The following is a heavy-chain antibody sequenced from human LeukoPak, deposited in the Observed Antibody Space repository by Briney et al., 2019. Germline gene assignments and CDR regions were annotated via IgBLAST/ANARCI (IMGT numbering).Heavy chain of an antibody. CDR3: AKDKKYSSLYHYFDY. V-gene: IGHV3-30*18. CDR1: GFTLSSYG. CDR2: ISYDGSNE. D-gene: IGHD6-6*01. Sequence: GGSLRLSCAASGFTLSSYGMHWVRQAPGKGLEWVAVISYDGSNEYYADSVKGRFTISRDNSKNTLYLQMNSLRAEDTAVYYCAKDKKYSSLYHYFDYWGQGTLVTVSS. J-gene: IGHJ4*02.